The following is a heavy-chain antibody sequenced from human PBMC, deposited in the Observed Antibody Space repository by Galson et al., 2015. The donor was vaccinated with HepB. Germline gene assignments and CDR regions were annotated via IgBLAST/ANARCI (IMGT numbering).Heavy chain of an antibody. CDR3: ARDNRLAAAGTLPEYFQH. Sequence: LRLSCAASGFTFSTYSMNWVRQAPGQGLEWVSSISSSSSYIYYADSVKGRFTISRDNAKNSLYLQLNSLRAEDTAVYYCARDNRLAAAGTLPEYFQHWGQGTLVTVSS. CDR1: GFTFSTYS. V-gene: IGHV3-21*01. J-gene: IGHJ1*01. CDR2: ISSSSSYI. D-gene: IGHD6-13*01.